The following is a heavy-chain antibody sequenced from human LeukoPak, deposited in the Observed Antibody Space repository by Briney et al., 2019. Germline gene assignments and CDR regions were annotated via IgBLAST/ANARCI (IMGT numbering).Heavy chain of an antibody. CDR1: GYTFTSYA. J-gene: IGHJ4*02. Sequence: ASVNVSCKASGYTFTSYAIHWVRHAPGPRLEWMGYINSGNGNTKYSQNFHRIATITNNTSAHTAYIELSSLRSEHTAVYYCVRERYYGSGMFGLFDYWGQGTLVTASS. CDR3: VRERYYGSGMFGLFDY. V-gene: IGHV1-3*01. D-gene: IGHD3-10*01. CDR2: INSGNGNT.